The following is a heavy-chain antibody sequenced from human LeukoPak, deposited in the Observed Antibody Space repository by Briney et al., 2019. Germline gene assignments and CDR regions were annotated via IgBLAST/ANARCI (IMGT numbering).Heavy chain of an antibody. CDR3: ARDRRGYFDY. V-gene: IGHV3-30*04. CDR2: ISYDGSNK. D-gene: IGHD6-13*01. J-gene: IGHJ4*02. Sequence: PGGSLRLSCAASGFTFSSDAMHWVRQAPGKGLEWVAVISYDGSNKYYADSVKGRFTISRDNSKNTLYLQMNSLGAEDTAVYYCARDRRGYFDYWGQGTLVTVSS. CDR1: GFTFSSDA.